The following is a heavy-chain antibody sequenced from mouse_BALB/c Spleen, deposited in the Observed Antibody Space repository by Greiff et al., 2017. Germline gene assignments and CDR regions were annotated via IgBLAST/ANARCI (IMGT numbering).Heavy chain of an antibody. Sequence: VQLQQSGPELVKPGASVKIPCKASGYTFTDYNMDWVKQSHGKSLEWIGDINPNNGGTIYNQKFKGKATLTVDKSSSTAYMGLRSLTSEDTAVYYCARRPEEAMDYWGQGTSVTVSS. CDR3: ARRPEEAMDY. CDR1: GYTFTDYN. V-gene: IGHV1-18*01. J-gene: IGHJ4*01. CDR2: INPNNGGT.